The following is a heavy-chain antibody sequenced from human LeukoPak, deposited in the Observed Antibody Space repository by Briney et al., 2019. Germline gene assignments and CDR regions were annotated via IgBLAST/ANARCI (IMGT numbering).Heavy chain of an antibody. D-gene: IGHD5-18*01. CDR3: ARHGRGVQLWQQVDY. J-gene: IGHJ4*02. Sequence: SETLSLTCTVSGGSISSSSYYWGWIRQPPGKGLEWIGSIYYSGSTYYNPSLKRRVTISVDTSKNQFSLKLSSVTAADTAVYYCARHGRGVQLWQQVDYWGQGTLVTVSS. V-gene: IGHV4-39*01. CDR2: IYYSGST. CDR1: GGSISSSSYY.